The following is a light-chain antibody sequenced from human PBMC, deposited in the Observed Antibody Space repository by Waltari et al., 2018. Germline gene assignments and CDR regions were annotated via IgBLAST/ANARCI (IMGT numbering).Light chain of an antibody. J-gene: IGKJ1*01. CDR3: QQYNNWPPST. CDR2: HSS. Sequence: EIVLTQSPATLSLSPGERATLSCRASESVASNLAWYQQRPVQAPRLLIFHSSPTATGIPAKFSGSGPGTEFTLTISSLQSEDFAVYYCQQYNNWPPSTFGQGTKVEIK. V-gene: IGKV3-15*01. CDR1: ESVASN.